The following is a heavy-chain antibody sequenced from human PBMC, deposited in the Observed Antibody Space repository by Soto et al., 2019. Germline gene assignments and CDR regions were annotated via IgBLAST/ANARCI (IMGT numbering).Heavy chain of an antibody. CDR3: ARDIRYCSSTSCYPYWFDP. D-gene: IGHD2-2*01. V-gene: IGHV1-69*04. J-gene: IGHJ5*02. CDR2: IIPILGIP. CDR1: GGTFSSYT. Sequence: SVTVSCKASGGTFSSYTISWVRQAPGQGLEWMGRIIPILGIPNYAQKFQGRVTITADKSTSTAYMELSSLRSEDTAVYYCARDIRYCSSTSCYPYWFDPWGQATLVTVSS.